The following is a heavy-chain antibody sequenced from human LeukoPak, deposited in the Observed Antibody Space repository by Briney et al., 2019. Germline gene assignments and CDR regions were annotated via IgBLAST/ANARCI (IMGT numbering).Heavy chain of an antibody. Sequence: GGSLRLSCAASGFTVSSNYISWVRQAPGKGLEWVSVIYSGGSTYYADSVKGRFTISRDNSKNTLYLQMNSLRAEDTAVYYCARVKPDGAYSSSWYYFDYWGQGTLVTVS. D-gene: IGHD6-13*01. J-gene: IGHJ4*02. CDR3: ARVKPDGAYSSSWYYFDY. CDR2: IYSGGST. V-gene: IGHV3-66*01. CDR1: GFTVSSNY.